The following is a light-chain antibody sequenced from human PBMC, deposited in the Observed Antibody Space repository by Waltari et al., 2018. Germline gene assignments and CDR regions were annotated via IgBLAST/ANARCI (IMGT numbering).Light chain of an antibody. J-gene: IGKJ2*01. V-gene: IGKV4-1*01. CDR1: QSVLYSSNNKNY. Sequence: DIVMTQSPDSLAVSLGERATIHCKSSQSVLYSSNNKNYLAWYQQKPGQPPKLLIYWASTRESGVPDRFSGSGSGTDFTLTISSLQSEDFAVYYCQQYNNWPPYTFGQGTKLDIK. CDR2: WAS. CDR3: QQYNNWPPYT.